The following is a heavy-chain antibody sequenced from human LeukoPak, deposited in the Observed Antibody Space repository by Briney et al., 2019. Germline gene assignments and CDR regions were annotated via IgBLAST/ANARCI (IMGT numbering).Heavy chain of an antibody. CDR3: AGFLSYYYDSSGYLFDY. D-gene: IGHD3-22*01. Sequence: SETLSLTCSVSGGSISSSSSYWGWIRQPPGKGLEWIGSIYYSGSSFDNPALKSRVTISVDTSKNQFSLKLSSVTAADTAVYYCAGFLSYYYDSSGYLFDYWGQGTLVTVSS. J-gene: IGHJ4*02. CDR2: IYYSGSS. CDR1: GGSISSSSSY. V-gene: IGHV4-39*01.